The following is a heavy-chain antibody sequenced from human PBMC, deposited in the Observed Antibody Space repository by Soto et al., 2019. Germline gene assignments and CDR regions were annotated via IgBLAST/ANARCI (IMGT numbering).Heavy chain of an antibody. CDR2: ISGYNGNT. V-gene: IGHV1-18*01. D-gene: IGHD3-9*01. CDR3: ARDFFLTGFLDAFDV. CDR1: GYTFTSYG. J-gene: IGHJ3*01. Sequence: QVQLVQSGAEVKKPGASVKVSCKASGYTFTSYGISWVRQAPGQRLEWMGWISGYNGNTYYAQRLQGRVTMTTDTSTSTAYMELRSLRSDDTAVYFCARDFFLTGFLDAFDVWGQGTMVTVSS.